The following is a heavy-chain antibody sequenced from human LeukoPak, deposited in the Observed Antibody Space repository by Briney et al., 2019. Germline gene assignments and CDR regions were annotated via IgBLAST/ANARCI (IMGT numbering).Heavy chain of an antibody. Sequence: GGSLRLSCAASGFTVSGTHMSWVRQAPGKGLEWISAIYTGGTTCYSDSVEGRFTISRDKSKNTLYLHMDSLRVEDTAVYYCARDQATSGGGLDSWGQGTLVTVSS. CDR3: ARDQATSGGGLDS. V-gene: IGHV3-53*01. D-gene: IGHD3-16*01. J-gene: IGHJ4*02. CDR2: IYTGGTT. CDR1: GFTVSGTH.